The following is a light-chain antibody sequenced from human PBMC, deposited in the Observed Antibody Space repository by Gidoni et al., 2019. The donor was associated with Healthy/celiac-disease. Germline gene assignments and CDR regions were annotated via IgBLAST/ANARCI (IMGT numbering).Light chain of an antibody. V-gene: IGKV4-1*01. CDR2: WAS. J-gene: IGKJ4*01. CDR3: QQYYSTPLT. Sequence: IVRTKCRDSLAGSLGDRATINCKSRQRVLYSSNNKNYLAWYQQKPGQPPKLLIYWASTRASGVPDRFSGSGSGTDFTLTISRLQAEDVAVYYCQQYYSTPLTFXGXTKVEIK. CDR1: QRVLYSSNNKNY.